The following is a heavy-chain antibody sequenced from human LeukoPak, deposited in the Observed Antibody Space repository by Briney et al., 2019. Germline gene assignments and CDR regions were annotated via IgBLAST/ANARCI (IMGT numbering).Heavy chain of an antibody. J-gene: IGHJ4*02. D-gene: IGHD3-22*01. CDR1: GYTFTGYY. Sequence: ASVKVSCKASGYTFTGYYMHWVRQAPGQGLEWMGWINPNSGGTNYAKKFQGRVTMNRDTSISTAYMELSRLRSDDTAVYYCARGRDSSGYYRDLKREFDYWGQGTLVTVSS. CDR3: ARGRDSSGYYRDLKREFDY. CDR2: INPNSGGT. V-gene: IGHV1-2*02.